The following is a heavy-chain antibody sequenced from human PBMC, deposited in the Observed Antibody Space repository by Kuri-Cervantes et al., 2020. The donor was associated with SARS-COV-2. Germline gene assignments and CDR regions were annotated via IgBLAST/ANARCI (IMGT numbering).Heavy chain of an antibody. V-gene: IGHV4-59*01. Sequence: GSLRLSCTVSDGSISSYYWSWIRQPPGKGLEWIGYIYYSGSTNYNPSLKSRVTISVDTSKNQFSLKLSSVTAADTAVYYCARGWDYGSGSYYPRGDYGMDVWGQGTTVTVSS. CDR1: DGSISSYY. J-gene: IGHJ6*02. D-gene: IGHD3-10*01. CDR2: IYYSGST. CDR3: ARGWDYGSGSYYPRGDYGMDV.